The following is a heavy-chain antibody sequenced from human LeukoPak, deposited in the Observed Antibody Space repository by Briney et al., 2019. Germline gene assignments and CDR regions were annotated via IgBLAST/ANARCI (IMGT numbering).Heavy chain of an antibody. CDR1: GFTFSSYW. CDR2: ISSDGTST. Sequence: GGSLRLSCAPSGFTFSSYWMHWVRQAPGKGLVWVSRISSDGTSTSYADSVKGRFTISRDNAKNTLYLQMNSLRAEDTAVYCCARVHYGDYVDYWGQGTLVTVSP. D-gene: IGHD4-17*01. J-gene: IGHJ4*02. CDR3: ARVHYGDYVDY. V-gene: IGHV3-74*01.